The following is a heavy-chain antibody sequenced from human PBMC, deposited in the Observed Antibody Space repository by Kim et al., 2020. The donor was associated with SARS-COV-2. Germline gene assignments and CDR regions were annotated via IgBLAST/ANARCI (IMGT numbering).Heavy chain of an antibody. CDR2: IYYSGST. J-gene: IGHJ4*02. CDR3: SRARVLEMATPHYFDY. V-gene: IGHV4-59*01. Sequence: SETLSLTCTVSGGSISSYYWNWIRQPPGKGLEWIGYIYYSGSTNYNPSLKSRVTISVDTSKNQFSLKLSSVTAADTAVYYCSRARVLEMATPHYFDYWGQGTLVTVSS. D-gene: IGHD5-12*01. CDR1: GGSISSYY.